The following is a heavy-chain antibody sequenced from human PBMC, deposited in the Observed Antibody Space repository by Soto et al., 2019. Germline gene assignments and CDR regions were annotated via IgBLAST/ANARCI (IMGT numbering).Heavy chain of an antibody. CDR3: ARYAAAGTEYFYGMDV. CDR1: GYTFVSYG. CDR2: ISTYNANT. J-gene: IGHJ6*02. V-gene: IGHV1-18*01. D-gene: IGHD6-13*01. Sequence: QVQLVQSGAEVKKPGASVKVSCKAAGYTFVSYGITWVRQAPGQGLEWMGWISTYNANTKYAQKLQGRVTLTTDTSTSTAYMELRSLRSDDTAVYYCARYAAAGTEYFYGMDVWGQGTTVTVSS.